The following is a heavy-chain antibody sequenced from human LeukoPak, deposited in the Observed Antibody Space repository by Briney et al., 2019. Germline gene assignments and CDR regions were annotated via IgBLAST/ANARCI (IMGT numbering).Heavy chain of an antibody. CDR2: IYYSGST. CDR1: GGFISSGGYY. CDR3: ARGATMVRGVIIYFDY. Sequence: SETLSLTCTVSGGFISSGGYYWSWIRQHPGKGLEWIGYIYYSGSTYYNPSLKSRVAISVDTSKNQFSLKLSSVTAADTAVYYCARGATMVRGVIIYFDYWGQGTLVTVSS. J-gene: IGHJ4*02. V-gene: IGHV4-31*03. D-gene: IGHD3-10*01.